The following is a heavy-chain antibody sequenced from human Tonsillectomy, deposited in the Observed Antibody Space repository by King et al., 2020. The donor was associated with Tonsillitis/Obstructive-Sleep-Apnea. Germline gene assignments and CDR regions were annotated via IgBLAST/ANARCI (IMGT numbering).Heavy chain of an antibody. CDR3: AKEGLRYFDWLLSTGDYFDY. D-gene: IGHD3-9*01. CDR2: ISYDGSNK. V-gene: IGHV3-30*18. CDR1: GFTFSSYG. Sequence: QLVQSGGGVVQPGRSLRLSCAASGFTFSSYGMHWVRQAPGKGLEWVAVISYDGSNKYYADSVKGRFTISRDNSKNTLYLQMNSLRAEDTAVYHCAKEGLRYFDWLLSTGDYFDYWGQGTLVTVSS. J-gene: IGHJ4*02.